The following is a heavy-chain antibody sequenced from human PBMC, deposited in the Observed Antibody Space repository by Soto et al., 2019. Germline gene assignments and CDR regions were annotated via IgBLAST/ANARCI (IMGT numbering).Heavy chain of an antibody. CDR1: GSTFSNYA. J-gene: IGHJ4*02. CDR3: ASRGTSIRFLEWSFDY. D-gene: IGHD3-3*01. CDR2: ISYDGSNK. Sequence: PGGSLRLSCAVSGSTFSNYAMHWVRQAPGKGLEWVAIISYDGSNKYYADSVKGRFTISRENAKNSLYLQMNSLRAGDTAVYYCASRGTSIRFLEWSFDYWGQGTLVTVSS. V-gene: IGHV3-30*14.